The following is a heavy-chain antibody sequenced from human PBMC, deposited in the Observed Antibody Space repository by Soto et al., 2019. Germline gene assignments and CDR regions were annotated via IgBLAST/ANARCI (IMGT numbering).Heavy chain of an antibody. J-gene: IGHJ4*02. D-gene: IGHD6-19*01. Sequence: QITLKESGPPLVKPTQTLTLTCTFSGFSLSSTRMAVGWIRQPPGKALEWLALIYWDDDKRYSPFLKNRLTITKDTSKNQVVLTMSNMDPVDTARYYCAHIVVAGLGYYFDYWGQETLVTVSS. CDR1: GFSLSSTRMA. V-gene: IGHV2-5*02. CDR3: AHIVVAGLGYYFDY. CDR2: IYWDDDK.